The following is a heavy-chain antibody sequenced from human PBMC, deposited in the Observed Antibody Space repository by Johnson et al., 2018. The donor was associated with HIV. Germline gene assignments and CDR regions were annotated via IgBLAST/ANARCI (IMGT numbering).Heavy chain of an antibody. Sequence: VQLVESGGGVVQPGRSLRLSCAASGFTFSSYAMHWVRQAPGKGLEWVAVISYDGSNKYYADSVKGRFTISRDNSKNTLYLQMNSLRAEDTAVYYCASSEGARYSYGYPDSQGDAFYIWGQGTMVTVSS. CDR3: ASSEGARYSYGYPDSQGDAFYI. CDR2: ISYDGSNK. J-gene: IGHJ3*02. V-gene: IGHV3-30-3*01. D-gene: IGHD5-18*01. CDR1: GFTFSSYA.